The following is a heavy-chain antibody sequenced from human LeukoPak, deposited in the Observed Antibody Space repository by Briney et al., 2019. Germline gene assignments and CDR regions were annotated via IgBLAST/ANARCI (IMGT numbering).Heavy chain of an antibody. Sequence: GGSLRLSCAASGFTFSSYTMHWIRQAPGKGLEWVSSISGSNSYIFYADSVKGRFTVSRDSAKGSLYLQMNSLRAEDTAVYYCARALTTLTYEGYWGQGTLVTVSS. CDR2: ISGSNSYI. CDR3: ARALTTLTYEGY. V-gene: IGHV3-21*01. J-gene: IGHJ4*02. CDR1: GFTFSSYT. D-gene: IGHD1-1*01.